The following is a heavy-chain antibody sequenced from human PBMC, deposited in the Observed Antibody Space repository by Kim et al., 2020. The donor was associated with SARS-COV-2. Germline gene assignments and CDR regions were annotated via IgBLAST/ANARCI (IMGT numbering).Heavy chain of an antibody. CDR3: ARSSYSTASGIDY. V-gene: IGHV2-70*12. D-gene: IGHD6-6*01. J-gene: IGHJ4*02. Sequence: YSTSLKTRITISKDTSKNQVVLTLTNMDPVDTATYYCARSSYSTASGIDYWGQGTLVTVSS.